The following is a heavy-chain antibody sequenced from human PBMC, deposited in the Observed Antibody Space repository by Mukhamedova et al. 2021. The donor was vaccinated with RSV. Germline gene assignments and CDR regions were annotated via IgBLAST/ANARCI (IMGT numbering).Heavy chain of an antibody. CDR2: MYYSGST. J-gene: IGHJ4*02. CDR3: ARKNKWGSSHLDY. D-gene: IGHD6-6*01. V-gene: IGHV4-39*02. Sequence: GLEWVGSMYYSGSTYYTPSFKSRVTISGDTSKNHFSLKLTSVTAADTAVYYCARKNKWGSSHLDYWGQGTLVTVSS.